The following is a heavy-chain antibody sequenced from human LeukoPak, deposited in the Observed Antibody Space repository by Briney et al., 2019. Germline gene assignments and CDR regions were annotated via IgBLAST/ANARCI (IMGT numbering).Heavy chain of an antibody. Sequence: PSETLSLTCSVSGGSISRYSWTWIPQPPGKGLEWIGFIDYSGSSNYNPSLKSRVTMSVDTTKNQFSLKLSSVTAADTAVYSCARHDYSGRSFPLDYWGQGTLVTVSS. D-gene: IGHD4-11*01. J-gene: IGHJ4*02. V-gene: IGHV4-59*08. CDR1: GGSISRYS. CDR3: ARHDYSGRSFPLDY. CDR2: IDYSGSS.